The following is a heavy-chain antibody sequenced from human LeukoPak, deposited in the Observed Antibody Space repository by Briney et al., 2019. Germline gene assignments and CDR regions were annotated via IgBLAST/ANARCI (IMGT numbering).Heavy chain of an antibody. CDR3: AKVLGPPTPSIVGATRVGGSDY. J-gene: IGHJ4*02. D-gene: IGHD1-26*01. Sequence: GGSLRLSCAASGFTFSSYGMHWVRQAPGKGLEWVAFIRYDGSNKYYADSVKGRFTISRDNSKNTLYLQMNSLRAEDTAVYYCAKVLGPPTPSIVGATRVGGSDYWGQGTLVTVSS. V-gene: IGHV3-30*02. CDR2: IRYDGSNK. CDR1: GFTFSSYG.